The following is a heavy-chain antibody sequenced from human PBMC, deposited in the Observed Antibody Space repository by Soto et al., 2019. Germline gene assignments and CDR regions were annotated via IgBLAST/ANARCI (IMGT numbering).Heavy chain of an antibody. CDR1: GYTFTGYG. Sequence: ASVKVSCKASGYTFTGYGISWVRQAPGQGLEWMGWISAYNGNTNYAQKLQGRVTMTTDTSTSTAYMELRSLRSDDTAVYYCARDRYYDILTGYYGGQHFDYWGQGTLVTVSS. CDR2: ISAYNGNT. J-gene: IGHJ4*02. CDR3: ARDRYYDILTGYYGGQHFDY. V-gene: IGHV1-18*01. D-gene: IGHD3-9*01.